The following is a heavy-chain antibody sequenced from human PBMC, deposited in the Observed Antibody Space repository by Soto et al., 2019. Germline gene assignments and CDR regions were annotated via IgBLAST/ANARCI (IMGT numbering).Heavy chain of an antibody. D-gene: IGHD3-3*01. J-gene: IGHJ6*02. CDR3: ARLEIGVVTRYYYGMDV. V-gene: IGHV1-69*13. CDR2: IIPIFGTA. Sequence: SVKVSCKASGGTFSSYAISWVRQAPGQGLEWMGGIIPIFGTANYAQKFQGRVTITADESTSTAYMELSSLRSEDTAVYYCARLEIGVVTRYYYGMDVWGQGTTVTSP. CDR1: GGTFSSYA.